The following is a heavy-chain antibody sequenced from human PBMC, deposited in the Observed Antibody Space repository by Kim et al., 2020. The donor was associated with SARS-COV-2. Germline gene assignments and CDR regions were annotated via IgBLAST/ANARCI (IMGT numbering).Heavy chain of an antibody. CDR3: ARDPAEVGNNWFDP. J-gene: IGHJ5*02. CDR1: GYSFNLDY. CDR2: INPNGGAT. Sequence: GYSFNLDYVHWVRPAPGQGLEWMGKINPNGGATRSAQQFQGRVAMTMDTSTRTMYMYLSRLTSEDTAVYYCARDPAEVGNNWFDPWGQGTLAT. V-gene: IGHV1-46*02.